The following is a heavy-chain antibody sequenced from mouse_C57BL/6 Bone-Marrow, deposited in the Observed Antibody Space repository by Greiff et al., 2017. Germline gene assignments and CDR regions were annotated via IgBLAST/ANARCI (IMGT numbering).Heavy chain of an antibody. D-gene: IGHD2-12*01. Sequence: QVQLQQSGAELAKPGASVKLSCKASGYTFTSYWMHWVKQRPGQGLEWIGYINPSSGYTKYNQKFKDTATLTADKSSSTAYMQLSSLTYEDSAVYYWATYYSGDLDYWGHGTTLTVSS. J-gene: IGHJ2*01. CDR3: ATYYSGDLDY. CDR2: INPSSGYT. V-gene: IGHV1-7*01. CDR1: GYTFTSYW.